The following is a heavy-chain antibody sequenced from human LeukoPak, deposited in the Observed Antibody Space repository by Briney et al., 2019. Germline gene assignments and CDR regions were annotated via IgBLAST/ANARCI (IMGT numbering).Heavy chain of an antibody. V-gene: IGHV4-39*01. J-gene: IGHJ3*02. CDR2: IYYSGST. CDR1: GGSISSSSYH. Sequence: SETLSLTCTVSGGSISSSSYHWGWIRQPPAKGLEWIGSIYYSGSTYYNPSLESRVTISVDTSKNQFSLKLSSVTAADTAVYYCARRRNAFDIWGQGTMVTVSS. CDR3: ARRRNAFDI.